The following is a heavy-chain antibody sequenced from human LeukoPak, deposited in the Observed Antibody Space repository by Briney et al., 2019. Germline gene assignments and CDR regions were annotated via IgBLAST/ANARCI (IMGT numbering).Heavy chain of an antibody. J-gene: IGHJ4*02. Sequence: PGGSLRLSCAASGFTFSRFGMHWVRQAPGKGLEWVAVISYDGSNKYYADSVKGRFTISRDNSKNTLYLQMNSLRAEDTAVYYCAKLNSWDFDHWGQGTLVTVSS. V-gene: IGHV3-30*18. D-gene: IGHD6-13*01. CDR2: ISYDGSNK. CDR3: AKLNSWDFDH. CDR1: GFTFSRFG.